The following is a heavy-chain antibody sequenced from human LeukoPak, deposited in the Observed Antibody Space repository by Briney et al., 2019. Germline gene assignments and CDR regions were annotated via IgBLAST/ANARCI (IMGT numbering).Heavy chain of an antibody. CDR3: ARGVATTDHFDY. Sequence: ASVNVSFKASGYTFTSYGISWVRQAPGQGLAWMGWISGYNGNTNSVQKVQGRVTVTTDTSTTTAYMELRSLRSDDTAVYYCARGVATTDHFDYWGQGTLVTVSS. J-gene: IGHJ4*02. CDR1: GYTFTSYG. V-gene: IGHV1-18*01. D-gene: IGHD5-12*01. CDR2: ISGYNGNT.